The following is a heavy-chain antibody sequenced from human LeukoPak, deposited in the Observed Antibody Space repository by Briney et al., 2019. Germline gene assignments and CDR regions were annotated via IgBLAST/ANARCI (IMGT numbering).Heavy chain of an antibody. CDR3: ARDSADYGDYDY. D-gene: IGHD4-17*01. Sequence: ASVTLSCKASGYTFTSYFMHWVRHAPGQGLDWMGIINPSGGSTSYAQKFQGRVTMTRDTSTSTVYMELSSLRSEDTAVYYCARDSADYGDYDYWGQGTLVTVSS. CDR2: INPSGGST. CDR1: GYTFTSYF. V-gene: IGHV1-46*01. J-gene: IGHJ4*02.